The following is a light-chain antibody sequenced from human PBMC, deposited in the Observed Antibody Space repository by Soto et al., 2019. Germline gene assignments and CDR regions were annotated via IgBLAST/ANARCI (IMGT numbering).Light chain of an antibody. J-gene: IGKJ2*01. CDR1: QRISNN. CDR3: QQSFSIPYT. Sequence: DIQMTQSPASLSASVGDRVTITCRASQRISNNLNWYQQKPGKAPKLLIYGSTNLQSGVPSRFRGSGSGTEFTLTISGLQPEDIATYYCQQSFSIPYTFGQGTKQGIK. V-gene: IGKV1-39*01. CDR2: GST.